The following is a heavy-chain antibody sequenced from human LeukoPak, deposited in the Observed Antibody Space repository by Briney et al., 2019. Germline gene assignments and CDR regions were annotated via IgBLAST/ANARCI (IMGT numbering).Heavy chain of an antibody. V-gene: IGHV3-11*04. CDR1: GFTFSDYY. D-gene: IGHD3-10*01. CDR2: ISSSGSTI. Sequence: GGSLRLSCAASGFTFSDYYMSWIRQAPGTGLEWVSHISSSGSTIYYADSVKGRFTISRDNAKSSLYLQMNSLRAEDTAVYYSARALWLGQGFFDYWGQGTLVTVSS. CDR3: ARALWLGQGFFDY. J-gene: IGHJ4*02.